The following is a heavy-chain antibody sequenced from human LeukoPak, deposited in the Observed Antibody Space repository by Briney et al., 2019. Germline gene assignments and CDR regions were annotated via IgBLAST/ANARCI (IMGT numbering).Heavy chain of an antibody. CDR2: IYYSGNT. Sequence: SVTLSLTCTVSGGSIDSNSWTWLRQPPGKGLEWIGYIYYSGNTNYNPSLKSRVTMSVDMSKNQFSLKLSSVTAADTAVYYCARRSSSWKNWFDPWGQGTLVTVSS. V-gene: IGHV4-59*01. CDR1: GGSIDSNS. D-gene: IGHD6-13*01. CDR3: ARRSSSWKNWFDP. J-gene: IGHJ5*02.